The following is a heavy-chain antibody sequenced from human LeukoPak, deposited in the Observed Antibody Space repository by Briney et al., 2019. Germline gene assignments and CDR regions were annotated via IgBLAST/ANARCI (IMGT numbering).Heavy chain of an antibody. V-gene: IGHV1-69*05. D-gene: IGHD6-13*01. J-gene: IGHJ3*02. CDR2: IIPIFGTA. CDR1: GYTLTELS. Sequence: SVKVSCKVSGYTLTELSMHWVRQAPGQGLEWMGGIIPIFGTANYAQKFQGRVTITTDESTSTAYMELSSLRSEDTAVYYCARDRTAAAGYDAFDIWGQGTMVTVSS. CDR3: ARDRTAAAGYDAFDI.